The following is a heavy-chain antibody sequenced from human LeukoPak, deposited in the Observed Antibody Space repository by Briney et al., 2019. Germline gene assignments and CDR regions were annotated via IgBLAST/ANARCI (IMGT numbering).Heavy chain of an antibody. D-gene: IGHD6-19*01. CDR3: AKSPVGAVAATTFDY. Sequence: SGGSLRLSCTASGFTLSSYEMSWIRQAPGKGLEWVSSIDYSGGSTYYADSVKGRFTISRDNAKNSLYLQMNSLRAEDTALYYCAKSPVGAVAATTFDYWGQGTLVTVSS. V-gene: IGHV3-23*01. CDR2: IDYSGGST. CDR1: GFTLSSYE. J-gene: IGHJ4*02.